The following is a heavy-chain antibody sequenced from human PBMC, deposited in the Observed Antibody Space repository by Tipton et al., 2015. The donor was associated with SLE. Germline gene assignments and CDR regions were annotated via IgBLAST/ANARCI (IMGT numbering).Heavy chain of an antibody. CDR1: GFTFNNYY. Sequence: GSLRLSCAASGFTFNNYYMAWVRQAPGKGLEWVANIKPDGSEKYHVDSVKGRFTISRDNSKNTLYLQMNSLRAEDTAVYYCARDGGEGTIFGAEEWDYYYYGMDVWGQGTTVTVSS. D-gene: IGHD3-3*01. CDR2: IKPDGSEK. CDR3: ARDGGEGTIFGAEEWDYYYYGMDV. V-gene: IGHV3-7*01. J-gene: IGHJ6*02.